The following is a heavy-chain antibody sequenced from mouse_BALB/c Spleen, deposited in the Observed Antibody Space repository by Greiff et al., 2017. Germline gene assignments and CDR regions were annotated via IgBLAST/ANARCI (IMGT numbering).Heavy chain of an antibody. CDR2: ISSGGSYT. V-gene: IGHV5-9-3*01. Sequence: EVMLVESGGGLVKPGGSLKLSCAASGFTFSSYAMSWVRQTPEKRLEWVATISSGGSYTYYPDSVKGRFTISSDNAKNTLYLQMSSLRSEDTAMYYCARQDGNLYYAMDYWGQGTSVTVSS. CDR3: ARQDGNLYYAMDY. J-gene: IGHJ4*01. D-gene: IGHD2-1*01. CDR1: GFTFSSYA.